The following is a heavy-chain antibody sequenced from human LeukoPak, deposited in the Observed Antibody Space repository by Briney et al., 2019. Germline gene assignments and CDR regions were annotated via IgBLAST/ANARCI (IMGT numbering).Heavy chain of an antibody. CDR3: ARGGSAIFGVVRFNWFDP. D-gene: IGHD3-3*01. Sequence: SETLSLTCAVYGGSFSGYYWSWIRQPPGKGLEWIGEINHSGGTNYNPSLKSRVTISVDTSKNQFSLKLSSVTAADTAVYYCARGGSAIFGVVRFNWFDPWGQGTLVTVSS. J-gene: IGHJ5*02. V-gene: IGHV4-34*01. CDR1: GGSFSGYY. CDR2: INHSGGT.